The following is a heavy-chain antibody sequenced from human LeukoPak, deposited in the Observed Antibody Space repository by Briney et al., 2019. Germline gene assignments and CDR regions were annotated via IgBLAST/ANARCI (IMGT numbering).Heavy chain of an antibody. CDR1: GGSIISSDYH. CDR3: ARHCCSGPAKRVFDI. Sequence: SETLSLTCTVSGGSIISSDYHWGWVRQPPGKGLEWIGTISYSGNTDYNPSLRSRVTISVDTSNNQFSLRLGSVTAADTAVYHCARHCCSGPAKRVFDIWGQGTMATVSS. V-gene: IGHV4-39*01. D-gene: IGHD2-15*01. J-gene: IGHJ3*02. CDR2: ISYSGNT.